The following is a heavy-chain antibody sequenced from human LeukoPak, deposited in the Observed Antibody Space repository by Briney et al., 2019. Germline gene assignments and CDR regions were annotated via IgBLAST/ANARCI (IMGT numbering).Heavy chain of an antibody. CDR1: GGSISSGGYY. D-gene: IGHD4-4*01. CDR2: INHSGST. J-gene: IGHJ4*02. Sequence: PSETPSLTCTVSGGSISSGGYYWSWIRQPPRKGLGWIGEINHSGSTNYNPSLKSRVTISVDTSKNQFSLKLSSVTAADTAVYYCARGSSTVTTREGNYFDYWGQGTLVTVSS. CDR3: ARGSSTVTTREGNYFDY. V-gene: IGHV4-39*07.